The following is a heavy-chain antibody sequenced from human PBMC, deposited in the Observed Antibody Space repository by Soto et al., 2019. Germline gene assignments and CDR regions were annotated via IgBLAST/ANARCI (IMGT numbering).Heavy chain of an antibody. CDR1: GYTFTGYY. D-gene: IGHD3-22*01. CDR3: ARGLDYYDSSGYFTTYYFDF. CDR2: INPNSGGT. V-gene: IGHV1-2*02. Sequence: ASVKVSCKASGYTFTGYYMHWVREAPGQGLEWMGWINPNSGGTNYEQKFQGRVTMTRDTSISTAYMELSRLRSDDTAVYYCARGLDYYDSSGYFTTYYFDFWGQGALVTVSS. J-gene: IGHJ4*02.